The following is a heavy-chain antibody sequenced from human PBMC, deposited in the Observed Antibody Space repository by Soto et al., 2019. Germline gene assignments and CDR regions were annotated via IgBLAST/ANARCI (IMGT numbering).Heavy chain of an antibody. V-gene: IGHV4-4*07. CDR1: GAAIDTYY. J-gene: IGHJ4*02. CDR2: IYTSGST. D-gene: IGHD7-27*01. Sequence: TLSLTCIVSGAAIDTYYWTWIRQPAGKGLECIGRIYTSGSTDYNPSLKSRVTMSIDTSKNQFSLKLTSVTAADTALYYCARDFWGEGYFDYWGQGTMVNVSS. CDR3: ARDFWGEGYFDY.